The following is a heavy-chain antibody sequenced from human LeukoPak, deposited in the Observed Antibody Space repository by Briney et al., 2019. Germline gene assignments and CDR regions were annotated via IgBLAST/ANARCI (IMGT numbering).Heavy chain of an antibody. CDR2: IYSDGTI. CDR1: GGSISRYY. Sequence: PSETLSLTCTVSGGSISRYYWSWIRQPAGKGLEWIGRIYSDGTITYNPSLQSRLTMSIDTSKNQFSLKLSSVTAADTALYYCARVPTVTFFDYWGQGTLVAVSS. J-gene: IGHJ4*02. CDR3: ARVPTVTFFDY. D-gene: IGHD4-17*01. V-gene: IGHV4-4*07.